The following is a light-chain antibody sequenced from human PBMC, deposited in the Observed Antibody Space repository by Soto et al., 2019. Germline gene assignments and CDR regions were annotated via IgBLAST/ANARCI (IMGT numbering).Light chain of an antibody. V-gene: IGLV2-14*01. CDR2: DVS. J-gene: IGLJ1*01. CDR3: SSYTSSSTSPYV. CDR1: SSDVGGYNY. Sequence: QSALTQPASVSGSPGQSITISCTGTSSDVGGYNYVSWYQQHPGKAPKLMIYDVSNRPSGVSNRFSGSKSGNTASLTISGLHAEDEADYYCSSYTSSSTSPYVFGTGTKVTVL.